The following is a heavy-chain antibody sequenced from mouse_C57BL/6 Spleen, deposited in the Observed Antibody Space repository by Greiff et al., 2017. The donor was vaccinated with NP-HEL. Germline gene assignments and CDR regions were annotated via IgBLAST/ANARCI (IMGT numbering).Heavy chain of an antibody. J-gene: IGHJ2*01. Sequence: VQLQQSGPELVKPGASVKISCKASGYAFSSPWMNWVKQRPGKGLEWIGRIYPGDGDTNYNGKFKGKATLTADKSSSTAYMQLSSLTSEDSAVYFCARVYYGSSWNYWGQGTTLTVSS. D-gene: IGHD1-1*01. V-gene: IGHV1-82*01. CDR1: GYAFSSPW. CDR2: IYPGDGDT. CDR3: ARVYYGSSWNY.